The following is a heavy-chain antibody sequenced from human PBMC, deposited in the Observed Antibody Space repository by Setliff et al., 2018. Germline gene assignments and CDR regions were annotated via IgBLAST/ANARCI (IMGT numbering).Heavy chain of an antibody. CDR2: SNHGGST. J-gene: IGHJ6*03. V-gene: IGHV4-34*01. CDR1: GESFSNNY. Sequence: SETLSLTCSVYGESFSNNYWSWIRQTPGKGLEWIGESNHGGSTSYHPSLKSRVTMSVDMSRNQFSLRLSSVTAADTAVYYCARDNRARHYMDVWGKGTTVTVSS. D-gene: IGHD3-10*01. CDR3: ARDNRARHYMDV.